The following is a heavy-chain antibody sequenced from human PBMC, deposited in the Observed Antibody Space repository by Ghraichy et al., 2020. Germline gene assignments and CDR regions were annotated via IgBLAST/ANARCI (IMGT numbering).Heavy chain of an antibody. CDR3: ARRGQQRGYFDY. CDR1: GFTFSSYA. CDR2: IVESGGST. J-gene: IGHJ4*02. Sequence: WGSLRLSCAASGFTFSSYAMSWVRQAPGKGLEWVSAIVESGGSTYYADSVKGRFTISRDNSKNTLDLQMNSLRVEDTAVYYCARRGQQRGYFDYWGQGTLVTVSS. V-gene: IGHV3-23*01. D-gene: IGHD6-13*01.